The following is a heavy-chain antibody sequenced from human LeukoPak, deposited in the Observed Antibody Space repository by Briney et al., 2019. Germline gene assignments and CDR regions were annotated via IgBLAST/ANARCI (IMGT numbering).Heavy chain of an antibody. CDR3: VRLGSGYYGMDV. J-gene: IGHJ6*02. CDR2: MNPNSGNT. Sequence: ASVKVSCKASGYTFTSYDINWVRQATGQGLEWMGWMNPNSGNTGYAQKFQGRVTMTRNTSISTAYMELSSLRSEDTAVYYCVRLGSGYYGMDVWGQGTTVAVSS. D-gene: IGHD3-3*01. V-gene: IGHV1-8*01. CDR1: GYTFTSYD.